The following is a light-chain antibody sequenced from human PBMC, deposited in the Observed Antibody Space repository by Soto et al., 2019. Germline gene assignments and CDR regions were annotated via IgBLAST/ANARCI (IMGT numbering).Light chain of an antibody. Sequence: QPVLTQSPSASASLGASVKLTCTLSSGHSNYAIAWHQQQPEKGPRFLMKFNTDGSHSKGDGIPDRFSGSSSGAERYLTISSLQSEDEADYYCQTWDTGIWVFGGGTKVTVL. CDR2: FNTDGSH. CDR1: SGHSNYA. CDR3: QTWDTGIWV. V-gene: IGLV4-69*01. J-gene: IGLJ3*02.